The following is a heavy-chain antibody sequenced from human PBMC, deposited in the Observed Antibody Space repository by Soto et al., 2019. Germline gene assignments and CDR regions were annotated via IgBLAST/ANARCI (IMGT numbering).Heavy chain of an antibody. CDR1: GGSISSYY. V-gene: IGHV4-59*08. CDR3: AGQGFGPLHGLVDV. Sequence: QVQLQESGPGLVKPSETLSLSCTVSGGSISSYYWSWFRQSPGKRMEWIGYVHHSWGSSYNPSLQSRVAISLDTSKSQFSLKVTSVPATDTAVYYCAGQGFGPLHGLVDVWGQGTTVTVSS. D-gene: IGHD3-10*01. CDR2: VHHSWGS. J-gene: IGHJ6*02.